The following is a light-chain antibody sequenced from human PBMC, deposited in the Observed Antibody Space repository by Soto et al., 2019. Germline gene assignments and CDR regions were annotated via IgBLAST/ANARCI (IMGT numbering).Light chain of an antibody. V-gene: IGKV3-20*01. Sequence: EIVLTQSPDTLSLSPGERATLSCRASQSVSSSYLAWYQQKPGQAPRLRIYGASSRATGIPDRFSGSGSGTDFTLTISRLEPEDFAVYYCQQYGSSPRTFGQGTKVEIK. CDR3: QQYGSSPRT. J-gene: IGKJ1*01. CDR2: GAS. CDR1: QSVSSSY.